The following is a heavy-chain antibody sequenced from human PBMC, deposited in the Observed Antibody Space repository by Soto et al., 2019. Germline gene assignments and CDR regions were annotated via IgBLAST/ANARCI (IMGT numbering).Heavy chain of an antibody. CDR3: ASGSYYYGSGSYAFDI. D-gene: IGHD3-10*01. CDR2: IYFSGST. CDR1: VGSMSTYY. V-gene: IGHV4-59*08. J-gene: IGHJ3*02. Sequence: QVQLQESGPGLVKPSETLSLTCTVSVGSMSTYYWSWIRQPPGKGLEWIGYIYFSGSTNYNPSLKSRVTISVDTSKNQCSLKLSSVTAADTAVYYCASGSYYYGSGSYAFDIWGQGTMVTVSS.